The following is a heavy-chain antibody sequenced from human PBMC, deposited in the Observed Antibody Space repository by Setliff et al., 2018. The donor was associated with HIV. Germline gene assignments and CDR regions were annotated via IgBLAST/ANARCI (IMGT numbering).Heavy chain of an antibody. J-gene: IGHJ4*02. V-gene: IGHV2-5*01. Sequence: SGPTLVNPTQTLTLTCTFSGFSLTTSGLAVAWIRQPPGKALEWLALIYWNDGKRYSPSLRNRLSITKYTSENRVVLTMTDMDPVDTATYFCAHGGHYSASTGYVRIRSFDFWGPGTPVTVSS. CDR2: IYWNDGK. D-gene: IGHD3-22*01. CDR3: AHGGHYSASTGYVRIRSFDF. CDR1: GFSLTTSGLA.